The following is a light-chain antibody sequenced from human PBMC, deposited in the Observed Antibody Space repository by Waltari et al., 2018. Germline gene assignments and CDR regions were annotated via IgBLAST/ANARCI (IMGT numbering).Light chain of an antibody. CDR2: GAS. CDR1: QSISRY. Sequence: IMLTQSPGTLSLSPGERATLSCRASQSISRYLAWYQQKPGQAPRRLIYGASTRATGIPDRFSGSGSGTDFSLTISGLEPEDSAVYYCKHHFRLPATFGQGTKVEIK. V-gene: IGKV3-20*01. J-gene: IGKJ1*01. CDR3: KHHFRLPAT.